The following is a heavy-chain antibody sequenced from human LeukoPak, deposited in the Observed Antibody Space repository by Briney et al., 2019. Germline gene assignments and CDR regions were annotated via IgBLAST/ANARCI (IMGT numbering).Heavy chain of an antibody. CDR3: AKDLQTWPRFPDY. CDR2: ISGSGGST. CDR1: GFTFSSYA. D-gene: IGHD5-12*01. V-gene: IGHV3-23*01. J-gene: IGHJ4*02. Sequence: GGSLRLSCAASGFTFSSYAMSWVRQAPGKGLGWVSAISGSGGSTYYAASVKGRFTSSRDNPKNTLYLQMNGLRVEDTAVYYCAKDLQTWPRFPDYWGQGTLVTVSS.